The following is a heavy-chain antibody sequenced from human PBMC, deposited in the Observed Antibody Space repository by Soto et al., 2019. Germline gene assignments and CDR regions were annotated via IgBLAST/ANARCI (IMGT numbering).Heavy chain of an antibody. CDR3: GKGGGGDHGY. D-gene: IGHD2-21*02. CDR1: GFIFTTSD. CDR2: ITITGDTT. V-gene: IGHV3-23*04. J-gene: IGHJ4*02. Sequence: EVQLVESEGGLVQPGGSLRLSCEASGFIFTTSDMSWVRQAPGKGLEWISSITITGDTTHYADSVKGRFTISRDNSRNTVYLQINSLRVDDPAVFYCGKGGGGDHGYWGQGTLVAVSS.